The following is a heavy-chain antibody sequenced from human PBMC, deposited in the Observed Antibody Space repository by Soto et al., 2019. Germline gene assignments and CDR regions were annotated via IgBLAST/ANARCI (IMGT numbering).Heavy chain of an antibody. Sequence: QVQLQESGPGLVKPSQTLSLTCTLSGDSISSGGYYWTWIRQHPGKGLEWIGYIYYSGSTYFNPSLRSRLTISLDTSKNQFSLRLRSVTAADTAVYYCARGGSTIFGVVSHHYSHGLYVWGQGTTVTVSS. V-gene: IGHV4-31*03. D-gene: IGHD3-3*01. CDR3: ARGGSTIFGVVSHHYSHGLYV. CDR1: GDSISSGGYY. CDR2: IYYSGST. J-gene: IGHJ6*02.